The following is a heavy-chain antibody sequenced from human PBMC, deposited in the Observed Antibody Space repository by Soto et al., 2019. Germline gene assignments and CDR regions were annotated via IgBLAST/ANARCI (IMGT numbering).Heavy chain of an antibody. CDR3: ARGFCGGGSCYRDS. CDR1: GFTVSRNY. V-gene: IGHV3-53*01. D-gene: IGHD2-15*01. CDR2: IYSDGSA. J-gene: IGHJ4*02. Sequence: EVQLVESGGGLIQPGGSLRLSCAASGFTVSRNYMSWVRQAPGKGLEWVSVIYSDGSAYYADSAKGRFTISRDNSQNELDLQMNSLRVEETAVYYCARGFCGGGSCYRDSWGQGTLVTVSS.